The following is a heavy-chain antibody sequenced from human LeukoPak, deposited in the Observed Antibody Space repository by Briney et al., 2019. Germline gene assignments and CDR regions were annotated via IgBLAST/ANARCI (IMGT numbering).Heavy chain of an antibody. V-gene: IGHV3-23*01. CDR1: GFTFSSYA. CDR2: VSGSGGST. Sequence: GGSLRLSCAASGFTFSSYAMSWVRQAPGKGLEWVSAVSGSGGSTYYADSVKGRFTISRDNSKNTLYLQMNSLRTEVTAVYYCANLYSSGWNYFDYWGQGTLVTVSS. J-gene: IGHJ4*02. CDR3: ANLYSSGWNYFDY. D-gene: IGHD6-19*01.